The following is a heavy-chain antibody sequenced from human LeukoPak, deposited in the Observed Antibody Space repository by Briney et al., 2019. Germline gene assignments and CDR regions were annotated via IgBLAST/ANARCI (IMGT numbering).Heavy chain of an antibody. D-gene: IGHD1-26*01. Sequence: GGSLRLSCAASGFTFSTYSINWVRQAPGKGLEWVSSISGSSSFIYNADSVKGRFTISRDNAKNSVYLQMSSLITEDTAMYFCTRLGDLRGGPTTAFDFWGQGTLVTVSS. CDR1: GFTFSTYS. CDR3: TRLGDLRGGPTTAFDF. CDR2: ISGSSSFI. V-gene: IGHV3-21*04. J-gene: IGHJ4*02.